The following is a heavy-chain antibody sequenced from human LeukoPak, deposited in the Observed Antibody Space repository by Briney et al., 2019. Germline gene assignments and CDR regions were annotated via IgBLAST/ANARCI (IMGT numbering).Heavy chain of an antibody. Sequence: PGGSLRLSCAASGFTFSSYEMNWVRQAPGRGLEWVSYISSSGSTIYYADSVKGRFTISRDNAKNSLYLQMNSLRAEDTAVSYCASAGRDYGDFDYWGQGTMVTVS. CDR2: ISSSGSTI. V-gene: IGHV3-48*03. CDR3: ASAGRDYGDFDY. CDR1: GFTFSSYE. J-gene: IGHJ4*02. D-gene: IGHD4-17*01.